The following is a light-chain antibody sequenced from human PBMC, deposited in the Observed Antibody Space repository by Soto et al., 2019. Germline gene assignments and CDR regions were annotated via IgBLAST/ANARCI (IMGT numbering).Light chain of an antibody. J-gene: IGKJ2*01. CDR3: QQRSNWPPYT. Sequence: EIVLTQSPATLSLSPGERDTLSCRASQSFSSYLAWYQQQPGQAPRLLIYDASNRSTGTPARFSGSGSRTDFTLPISSLEPEDFAVYYCQQRSNWPPYTFGQGTKLEIK. CDR1: QSFSSY. CDR2: DAS. V-gene: IGKV3-11*01.